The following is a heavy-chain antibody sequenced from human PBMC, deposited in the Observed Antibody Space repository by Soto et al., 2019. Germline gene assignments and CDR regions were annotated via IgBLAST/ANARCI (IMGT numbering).Heavy chain of an antibody. J-gene: IGHJ3*02. Sequence: SETLSLTCTVSGGSISSYYWSWIRQPPGKGLEWIVYIYYSGSTNYNPSLKSRVTISVDTSKNQFSLKLSSVTAADTAVYYCARDLEAAAAYDAFDIWGQGTMVTVSS. CDR2: IYYSGST. D-gene: IGHD6-13*01. V-gene: IGHV4-59*01. CDR3: ARDLEAAAAYDAFDI. CDR1: GGSISSYY.